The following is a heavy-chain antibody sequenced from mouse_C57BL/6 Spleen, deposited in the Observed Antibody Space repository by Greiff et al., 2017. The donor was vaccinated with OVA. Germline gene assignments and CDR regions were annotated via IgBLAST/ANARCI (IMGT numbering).Heavy chain of an antibody. CDR1: GYTFTDYY. CDR2: INPYNGGT. D-gene: IGHD2-2*01. V-gene: IGHV1-19*01. Sequence: VQLQQSGPVLVKPGASVKMSCKASGYTFTDYYMNWVKQSHGKSLEWIGVINPYNGGTSYNQKFKGKATLTVDKSSSTAYMELNSLTSEDSAVYYCARRTMVTTNYAIDYWGQGTSVTVSS. CDR3: ARRTMVTTNYAIDY. J-gene: IGHJ4*01.